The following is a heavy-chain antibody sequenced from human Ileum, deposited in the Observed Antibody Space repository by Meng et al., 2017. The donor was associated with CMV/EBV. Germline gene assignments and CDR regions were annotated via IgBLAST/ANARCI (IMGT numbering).Heavy chain of an antibody. V-gene: IGHV3-74*01. J-gene: IGHJ4*02. D-gene: IGHD3-10*01. Sequence: GGSLRLSCVASGFTFRNYWMHWVRQSPGKGLVWVSHILNDGSGTGYADSVMGRFTISRDNAKNRLYLQMDSLRVEDTAVYYCARGAGGFDYWGQGTRVTVSS. CDR2: ILNDGSGT. CDR1: GFTFRNYW. CDR3: ARGAGGFDY.